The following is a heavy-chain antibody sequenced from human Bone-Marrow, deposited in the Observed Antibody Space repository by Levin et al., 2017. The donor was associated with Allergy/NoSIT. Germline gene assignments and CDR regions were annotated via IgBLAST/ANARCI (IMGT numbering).Heavy chain of an antibody. CDR1: GFTFSAYG. V-gene: IGHV3-33*05. D-gene: IGHD1-26*01. CDR2: ISYDESHK. J-gene: IGHJ4*02. CDR3: TRDRGEWGQFYFDY. Sequence: PAGGSLRLSCAASGFTFSAYGMHWVRQAPGRGLEWVAVISYDESHKYYADSVKGRFTISRDNSKNTLYLQMSSLRAEDTAVYYCTRDRGEWGQFYFDYWGQGTLVTVSS.